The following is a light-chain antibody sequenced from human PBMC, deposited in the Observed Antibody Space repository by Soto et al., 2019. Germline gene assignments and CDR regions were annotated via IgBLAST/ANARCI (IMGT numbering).Light chain of an antibody. CDR1: QSISSW. Sequence: DIQMTQSPSTLSASVGDRVTITCRASQSISSWLAWYQQKPGKAPKLLIYDASSLESGVPSRVSGSGSGTECTLTISSLQPDDFATYYCQQYNSYWTFGQGTKVEIK. J-gene: IGKJ1*01. CDR3: QQYNSYWT. CDR2: DAS. V-gene: IGKV1-5*01.